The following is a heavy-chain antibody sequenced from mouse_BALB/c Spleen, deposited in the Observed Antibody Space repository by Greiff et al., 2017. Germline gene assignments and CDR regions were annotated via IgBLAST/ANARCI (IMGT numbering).Heavy chain of an antibody. V-gene: IGHV5-4*02. Sequence: DVMLVASGGGLVKPGGSLKLSCAASGFTFSDYYMYWVRQTPETRLEWVATISDGGSYTYYPDSVKGRFTISRDNAKNNLYLQMSSLKSEDTAMYYCAREGAMDDWGQGTSVTVAS. CDR2: ISDGGSYT. CDR3: AREGAMDD. J-gene: IGHJ4*01. CDR1: GFTFSDYY.